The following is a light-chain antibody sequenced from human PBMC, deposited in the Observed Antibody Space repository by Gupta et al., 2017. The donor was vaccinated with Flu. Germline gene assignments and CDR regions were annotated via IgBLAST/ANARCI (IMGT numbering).Light chain of an antibody. CDR1: QCISDW. V-gene: IGKV1-5*03. CDR2: KAT. J-gene: IGKJ1*01. Sequence: DIQMTQSPPTLSASVGDSVTITCRASQCISDWLAWHQQKPGKAPNLLIYKATTLGSGVPLRFSGGGSGTEFTLTIINLQPDDVATYYRQQYSTYSTFGQGTKVEIK. CDR3: QQYSTYST.